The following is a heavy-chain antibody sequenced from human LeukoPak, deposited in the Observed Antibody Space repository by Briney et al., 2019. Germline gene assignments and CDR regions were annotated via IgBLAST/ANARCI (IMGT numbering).Heavy chain of an antibody. CDR2: ISADNGNT. D-gene: IGHD5-18*01. CDR1: GYTFTSYG. J-gene: IGHJ3*02. V-gene: IGHV1-18*01. CDR3: ARARSSYGYGAAFDI. Sequence: ASVKVSCKASGYTFTSYGISWVRQAPGQGLEWMGWISADNGNTNYAQNLQGRVTMTTDTSTSKAYIELRSLRAEDTAVYYCARARSSYGYGAAFDIWGQGTMVTVSS.